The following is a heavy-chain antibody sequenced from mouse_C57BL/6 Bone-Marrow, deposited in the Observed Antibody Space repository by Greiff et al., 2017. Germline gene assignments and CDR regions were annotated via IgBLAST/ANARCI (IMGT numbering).Heavy chain of an antibody. CDR3: ARWSTTVVALYYFDY. D-gene: IGHD1-1*01. CDR2: IYPGDGDT. V-gene: IGHV1-82*01. J-gene: IGHJ2*01. CDR1: GYAFSSSW. Sequence: QVQLQQSGPELVKPGASVKISCKASGYAFSSSWMNWVKQRPGKGLEWIGRIYPGDGDTNYNGKFKGKATLPADKSSSTAYMQLSSLTSEDSAVYFCARWSTTVVALYYFDYWGQGTTLTVSS.